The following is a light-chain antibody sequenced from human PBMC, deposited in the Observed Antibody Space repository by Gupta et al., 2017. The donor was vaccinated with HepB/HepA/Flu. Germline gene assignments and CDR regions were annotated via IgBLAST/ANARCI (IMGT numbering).Light chain of an antibody. Sequence: EIVLTQSPVTLSLSPGERATLSCRASQSVSRYLAWYQQKPGQPPSLLVFDASNRATVFPARFSGSGSGTDFTLTISSLEPEDFAVYYCQQRINWPLTFGGGTRVEIK. V-gene: IGKV3-11*01. CDR2: DAS. CDR3: QQRINWPLT. CDR1: QSVSRY. J-gene: IGKJ4*01.